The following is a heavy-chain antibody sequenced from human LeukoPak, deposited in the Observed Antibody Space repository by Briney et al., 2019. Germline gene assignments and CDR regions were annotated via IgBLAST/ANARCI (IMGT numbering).Heavy chain of an antibody. Sequence: GGSLGLSCAASGFTFSSYGMHWVRQAPGKGLEWVAVISYDGSNKYYADSVKGRFTISRDNSKNTLYLQMNSLRAEDTAVYYCAKDHYWGQGTLVTVSS. J-gene: IGHJ4*02. CDR3: AKDHY. CDR1: GFTFSSYG. V-gene: IGHV3-30*18. CDR2: ISYDGSNK.